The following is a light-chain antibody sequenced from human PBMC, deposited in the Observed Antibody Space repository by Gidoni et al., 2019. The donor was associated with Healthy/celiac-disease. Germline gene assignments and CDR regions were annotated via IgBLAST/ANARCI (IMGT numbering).Light chain of an antibody. J-gene: IGKJ1*01. V-gene: IGKV1-27*01. CDR3: QKYNSAPPT. CDR1: QCISNY. Sequence: DLQMTPSPSSLSASVGDRVTITCRASQCISNYLAWYQKKPGKVPKLLIYAASTLQSGAPSRFSGSGSGTDFTLTSSSLQPEDVATYYCQKYNSAPPTFGQGTKVEIK. CDR2: AAS.